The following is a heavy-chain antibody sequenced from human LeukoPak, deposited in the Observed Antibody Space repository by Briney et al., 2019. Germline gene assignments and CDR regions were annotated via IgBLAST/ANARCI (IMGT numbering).Heavy chain of an antibody. CDR2: IYYSGST. J-gene: IGHJ4*02. V-gene: IGHV4-59*08. D-gene: IGHD2-15*01. CDR1: GGSISSYY. Sequence: SETLSLTCTVSGGSISSYYWSWIRQPPGKGLEWIGYIYYSGSTNYNPSLKSRVTISVDTSKNQFSLKLSSVTAADTAVYYCARLPYCSGGSCYSPIDYWGQGTLVTVSS. CDR3: ARLPYCSGGSCYSPIDY.